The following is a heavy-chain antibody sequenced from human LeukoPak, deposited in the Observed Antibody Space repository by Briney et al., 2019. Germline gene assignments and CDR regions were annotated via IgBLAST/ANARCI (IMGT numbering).Heavy chain of an antibody. CDR2: INHSGST. CDR3: ARAPGYSYGYSLGPAFDY. D-gene: IGHD5-18*01. V-gene: IGHV4-34*01. J-gene: IGHJ4*02. Sequence: PSETLSLTCAVYGGSFSGYYWGWIRQPPGQGLEWIGEINHSGSTNYNPSLKSRVTMSVDTSKNQFSLKLSSVTAADTAVYYCARAPGYSYGYSLGPAFDYWGQGTLVTVS. CDR1: GGSFSGYY.